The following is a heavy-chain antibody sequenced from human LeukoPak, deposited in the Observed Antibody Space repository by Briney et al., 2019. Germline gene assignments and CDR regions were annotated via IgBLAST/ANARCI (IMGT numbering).Heavy chain of an antibody. J-gene: IGHJ4*02. Sequence: GASVKVSCKASGGTFSSYAISWVRQAPGQGLEWMGGIIPILGTANYAQKFQGRVTITADESTSTAYMELSSLRSEDTAVYYCASPNYYDSSGYYYFDYWGQGTLVTVSS. CDR2: IIPILGTA. V-gene: IGHV1-69*13. D-gene: IGHD3-22*01. CDR3: ASPNYYDSSGYYYFDY. CDR1: GGTFSSYA.